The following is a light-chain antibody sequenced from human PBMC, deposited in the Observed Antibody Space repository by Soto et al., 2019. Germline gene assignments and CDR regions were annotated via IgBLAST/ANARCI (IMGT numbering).Light chain of an antibody. CDR1: SSDVGGYNY. CDR2: EVS. J-gene: IGLJ2*01. Sequence: QSALTRPASVSGSPGQSITISCTGTSSDVGGYNYVSWYQQHPGKAPKLMIYEVSNRPSGVSNRFSGSKSGNTASLTISGLQADDEADYYCTSYTSSSTLVFGGGTQLTVL. V-gene: IGLV2-14*01. CDR3: TSYTSSSTLV.